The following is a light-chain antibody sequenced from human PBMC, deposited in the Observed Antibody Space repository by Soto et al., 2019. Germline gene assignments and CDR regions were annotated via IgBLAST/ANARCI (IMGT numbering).Light chain of an antibody. V-gene: IGLV1-40*01. CDR2: GNH. CDR3: QSYDSSLSGL. CDR1: SSNIGAGFD. Sequence: QSVLTQPPSVSGAPGQRVTISCTGSSSNIGAGFDVHWYQQLPGTAPKLLIYGNHNRPSGVPDRFSGSKSGTSASLAITGLQAEDEADYYCQSYDSSLSGLFGTGTKLTVL. J-gene: IGLJ1*01.